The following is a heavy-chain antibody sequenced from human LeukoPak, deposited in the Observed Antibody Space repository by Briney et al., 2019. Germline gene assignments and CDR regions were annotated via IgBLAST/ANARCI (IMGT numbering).Heavy chain of an antibody. J-gene: IGHJ4*02. CDR3: ARASYISGNYQYYFDY. D-gene: IGHD1-26*01. Sequence: GGSLRLSCAASGFTFSDHYMAWVRQAPGKGLEWVGRIRNKANSYTTEYAASVKGRFTISRDDLENSLYLQMNSLKTEDTAVYYCARASYISGNYQYYFDYWGQGTLVTVSS. CDR1: GFTFSDHY. CDR2: IRNKANSYTT. V-gene: IGHV3-72*01.